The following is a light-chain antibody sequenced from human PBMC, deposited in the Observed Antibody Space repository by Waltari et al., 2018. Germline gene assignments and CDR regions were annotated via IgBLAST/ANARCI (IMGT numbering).Light chain of an antibody. J-gene: IGKJ1*01. CDR1: QTVSSND. CDR2: DAS. CDR3: QQYGSLPRT. V-gene: IGKV3-20*01. Sequence: DIVFTQSPGTLSLSPGERATLSCRTSQTVSSNDLAWYQQKLGQAPRLLIYDASSRATGIPDRFSGSGSGTDFTLTISGLEPEDFAVYYCQQYGSLPRTFGQGTRVEIK.